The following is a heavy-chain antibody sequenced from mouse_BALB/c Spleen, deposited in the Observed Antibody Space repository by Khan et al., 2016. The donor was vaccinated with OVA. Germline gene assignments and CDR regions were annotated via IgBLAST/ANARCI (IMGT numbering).Heavy chain of an antibody. CDR3: ARGYYDPY. Sequence: EVELVESGGGLVKPGGSLKLSCAAPGFTFSSYAMSWVRQTPEKRLEWVASISSGSATYYPDSVKGRFTISRDNARNILYLQMSSLRSEDTAMYYCARGYYDPYWGQGTLGTVSA. CDR1: GFTFSSYA. V-gene: IGHV5-6-5*01. CDR2: ISSGSAT. J-gene: IGHJ3*01. D-gene: IGHD1-1*02.